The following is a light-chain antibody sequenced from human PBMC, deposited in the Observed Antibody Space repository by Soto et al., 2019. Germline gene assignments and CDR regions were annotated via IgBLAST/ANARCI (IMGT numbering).Light chain of an antibody. CDR1: SSNIGAGYD. Sequence: QSVLTQPPSVSGAPGQRVTISCTGNSSNIGAGYDVHWYQQLPGTAPKLLIYGNNNRPSGVPDRFSGSKSGTSASLAITGLQAEDEADYYCQSSDSSLSGYVVFGGGTKLTVL. CDR3: QSSDSSLSGYVV. CDR2: GNN. J-gene: IGLJ2*01. V-gene: IGLV1-40*01.